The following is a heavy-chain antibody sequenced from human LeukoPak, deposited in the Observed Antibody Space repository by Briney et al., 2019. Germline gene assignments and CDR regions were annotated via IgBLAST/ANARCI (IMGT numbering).Heavy chain of an antibody. V-gene: IGHV4-34*01. Sequence: PPETLSLTCAVYGGSLSSFSWSWIRQPPGQGLEWIGEITHRGRTNYNPSLKGRVSISLDTSKNQFSLRLSSVTAADTAVYYCAPIFGDYSDFDSWGQGTLVTVSS. J-gene: IGHJ4*01. CDR2: ITHRGRT. CDR1: GGSLSSFS. CDR3: APIFGDYSDFDS. D-gene: IGHD4-17*01.